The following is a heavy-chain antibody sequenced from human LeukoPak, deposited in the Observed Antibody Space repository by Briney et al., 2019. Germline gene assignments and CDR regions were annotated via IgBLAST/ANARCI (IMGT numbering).Heavy chain of an antibody. V-gene: IGHV3-21*01. D-gene: IGHD2-2*01. CDR1: GFTFSSYS. J-gene: IGHJ4*02. Sequence: PGGSLRLSCAASGFTFSSYSMNWVRQAPGKGLEWVSSISSSSSYIYYADSVKGRFTISRDNAKNSLYLQMNSLRAEDTAVYYCARDYCSSTSCYHPEEGGYYFDYWGQGTLVTVSS. CDR3: ARDYCSSTSCYHPEEGGYYFDY. CDR2: ISSSSSYI.